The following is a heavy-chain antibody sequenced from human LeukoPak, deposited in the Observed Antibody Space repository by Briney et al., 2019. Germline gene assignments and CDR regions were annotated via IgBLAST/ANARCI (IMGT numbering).Heavy chain of an antibody. CDR3: ARTGDEAPFDY. CDR1: GGSISSYY. V-gene: IGHV4-59*12. J-gene: IGHJ4*02. CDR2: IYYSGST. D-gene: IGHD7-27*01. Sequence: SETLSLTCTVSGGSISSYYWSWIRQPPGKGLEWIGYIYYSGSTNYNPSLKSRVTISVDKSKNQFSLKLSSVTAADTAVYYCARTGDEAPFDYWGQGTLVTVSS.